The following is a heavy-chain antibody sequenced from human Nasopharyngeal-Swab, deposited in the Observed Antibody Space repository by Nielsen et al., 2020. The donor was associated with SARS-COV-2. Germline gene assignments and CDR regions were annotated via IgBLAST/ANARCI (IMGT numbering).Heavy chain of an antibody. J-gene: IGHJ5*02. CDR3: ARGTDGDYDLYNWFDP. CDR2: INTNTGNP. D-gene: IGHD4-17*01. V-gene: IGHV7-4-1*02. Sequence: ASVKVSCKASGYTFTSYAMNWVRQAPGQGLEWMGWINTNTGNPTYAQGFTGRFVFSLDTSVSTAYLQISSLKAEDTAVYYCARGTDGDYDLYNWFDPWGQGTPVTVSS. CDR1: GYTFTSYA.